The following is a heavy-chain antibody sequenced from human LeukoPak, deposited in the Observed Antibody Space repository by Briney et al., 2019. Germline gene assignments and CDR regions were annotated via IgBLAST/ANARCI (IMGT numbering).Heavy chain of an antibody. CDR2: ISYDGSNK. V-gene: IGHV3-30*04. D-gene: IGHD1-1*01. J-gene: IGHJ5*02. CDR1: GFTFSSYA. CDR3: ARGPSTRSPAGTYNWFDP. Sequence: GGSLRLSCAASGFTFSSYAMHWVRQAPGKGLEWVAVISYDGSNKYYADSVKGRFTISRDNSKNTLYLQMNSLRAEDTAVYYCARGPSTRSPAGTYNWFDPWGQGTLVTVSS.